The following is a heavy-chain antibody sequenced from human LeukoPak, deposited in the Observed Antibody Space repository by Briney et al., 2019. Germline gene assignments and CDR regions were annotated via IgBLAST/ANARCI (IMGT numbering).Heavy chain of an antibody. D-gene: IGHD3-22*01. V-gene: IGHV3-48*01. CDR1: GFTFTSYS. J-gene: IGHJ3*02. Sequence: GGSLRLSCAASGFTFTSYSVNWVRQAPGKGLEWVSYISTSSSTIYYADSVKGRFTISRDTAKNSLYLQMNSLRAEDTAVYYCARGLHYYDSGDYYYPDALDIWGQGTMVTVSS. CDR3: ARGLHYYDSGDYYYPDALDI. CDR2: ISTSSSTI.